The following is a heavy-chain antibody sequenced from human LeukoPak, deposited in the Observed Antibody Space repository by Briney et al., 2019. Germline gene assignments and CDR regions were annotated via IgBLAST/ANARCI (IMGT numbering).Heavy chain of an antibody. CDR1: GYTLTSYC. Sequence: ASVKVSCKASGYTLTSYCMHWVRQAPGQGLEWMGIINPTGGSTSYAQKFQGRVTMTRDTSTSTVYMELSSLRSEDTAVYYCARGAGIAAVADGWGQGTLVTVSS. CDR2: INPTGGST. J-gene: IGHJ4*02. CDR3: ARGAGIAAVADG. D-gene: IGHD6-13*01. V-gene: IGHV1-46*01.